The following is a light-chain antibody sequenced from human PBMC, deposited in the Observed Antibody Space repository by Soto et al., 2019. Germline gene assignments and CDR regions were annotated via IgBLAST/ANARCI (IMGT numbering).Light chain of an antibody. CDR2: AAS. CDR1: QDISNY. Sequence: DIQMTQSPSSLSASVGDRVTITCQASQDISNYLNWYQQKPGKAPKLLIYAASSLQSGVPSRFSGSGSGTEFTLTISSLQPDDFATYYCQQYNSSPLTFGGGTKVDI. CDR3: QQYNSSPLT. J-gene: IGKJ4*01. V-gene: IGKV1-16*01.